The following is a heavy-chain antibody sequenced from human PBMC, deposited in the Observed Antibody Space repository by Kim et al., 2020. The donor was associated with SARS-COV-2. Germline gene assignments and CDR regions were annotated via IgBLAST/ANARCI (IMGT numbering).Heavy chain of an antibody. D-gene: IGHD3-10*01. CDR3: ARDRWSGGSRYFDF. Sequence: YSPSLKSRVTISLDTSKNQLFLRLNSVTAADTAVYYCARDRWSGGSRYFDFWGRGTLVTVSS. J-gene: IGHJ4*02. V-gene: IGHV4-59*01.